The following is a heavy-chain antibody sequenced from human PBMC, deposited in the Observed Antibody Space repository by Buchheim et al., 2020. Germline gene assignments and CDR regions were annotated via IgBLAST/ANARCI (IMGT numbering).Heavy chain of an antibody. J-gene: IGHJ4*02. V-gene: IGHV3-11*05. CDR1: EVTISDHY. CDR3: ARVGLTMMGGVHITLFHFDT. D-gene: IGHD3-10*01. CDR2: ISPTGNSA. Sequence: VHLVQAGGGLVKPGGSLRLSCAASEVTISDHYMTWIRQAPGKGLEWISHISPTGNSADYADSLKGRFSISRDNDKKSVFLQMTSLSAEDSAVYYCARVGLTMMGGVHITLFHFDTWGQG.